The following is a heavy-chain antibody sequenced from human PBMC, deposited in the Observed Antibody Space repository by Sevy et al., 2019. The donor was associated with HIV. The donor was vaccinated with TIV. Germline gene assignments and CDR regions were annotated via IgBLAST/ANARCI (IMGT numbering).Heavy chain of an antibody. CDR3: ARHCSSTSCSHAFDI. CDR2: INHSGST. CDR1: GGSFSAYY. V-gene: IGHV4-34*01. D-gene: IGHD2-2*01. Sequence: SETLSLTCAVYGGSFSAYYWSWIRQPPGKGLEWIGEINHSGSTNYNPSLTSRVTISVDTSNNQFSLKLSSVTAADTAVYYCARHCSSTSCSHAFDIWGQGTMVTVSS. J-gene: IGHJ3*02.